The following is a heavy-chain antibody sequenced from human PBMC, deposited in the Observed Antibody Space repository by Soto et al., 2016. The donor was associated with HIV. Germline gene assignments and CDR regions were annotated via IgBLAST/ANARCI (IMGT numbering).Heavy chain of an antibody. J-gene: IGHJ4*02. CDR1: GFTFSSYS. CDR2: ISSSSDAI. D-gene: IGHD3-10*01. Sequence: EVHLVESGGDLVQPGGSLRLSCAASGFTFSSYSMNWVRQAPGKGLEWISYISSSSDAIYYADSVKGRFTMSRDNAENSLYLQMNSLRAEDTAVYYCATVPYYYGSEIYYKTWGQGTLVTVSS. V-gene: IGHV3-48*04. CDR3: ATVPYYYGSEIYYKT.